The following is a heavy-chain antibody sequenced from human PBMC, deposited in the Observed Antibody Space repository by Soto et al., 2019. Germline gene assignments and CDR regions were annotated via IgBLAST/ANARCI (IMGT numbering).Heavy chain of an antibody. D-gene: IGHD5-18*01. Sequence: SETLSLTCTVSGGSISSGGYYWSWIRQHPGKGLEWIGYIYYSGSTYYNPSLKSRVTISGDTSKNQFSLKLSSVSAADTAVYYCAGGREYSYGFDYAWGQGTLVTVSS. V-gene: IGHV4-31*03. CDR1: GGSISSGGYY. CDR3: AGGREYSYGFDYA. J-gene: IGHJ5*02. CDR2: IYYSGST.